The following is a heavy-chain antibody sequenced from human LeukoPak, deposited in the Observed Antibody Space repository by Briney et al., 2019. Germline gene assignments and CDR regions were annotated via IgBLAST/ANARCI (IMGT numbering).Heavy chain of an antibody. CDR3: VGQLLRAV. D-gene: IGHD2-2*01. V-gene: IGHV3-7*01. CDR2: INEDGSVQ. Sequence: SGRSLRLSRAASGFRLSSYWISCVPHPPGTGLEWVANINEDGSVQDYVDAVKGRFTIYRDNAKIALYLEINSLRVDDTAVYYCVGQLLRAVWGKGTTVTVSS. CDR1: GFRLSSYW. J-gene: IGHJ6*04.